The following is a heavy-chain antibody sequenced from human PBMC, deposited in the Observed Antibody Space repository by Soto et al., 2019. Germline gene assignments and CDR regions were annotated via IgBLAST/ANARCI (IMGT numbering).Heavy chain of an antibody. CDR1: GYSFTSYW. Sequence: GESLQISCKGSGYSFTSYWIGCVRQMHGKGLEWMGIIYPGDSDTRYSPSFQGQVTISADKSISTAYLQWSSLKASDTAMYYCARIGVATTPGMHVWAQGTTVTV. CDR3: ARIGVATTPGMHV. V-gene: IGHV5-51*01. J-gene: IGHJ6*02. D-gene: IGHD2-8*01. CDR2: IYPGDSDT.